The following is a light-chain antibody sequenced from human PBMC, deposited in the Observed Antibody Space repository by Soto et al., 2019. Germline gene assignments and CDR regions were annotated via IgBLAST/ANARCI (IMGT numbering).Light chain of an antibody. CDR3: QQTYNTPRT. V-gene: IGKV1-39*01. J-gene: IGKJ1*01. CDR1: HTISNY. Sequence: IQMTQSPSSLSASVGDRVTITCRASHTISNYLNWYQQKPGKTPNLLIYSVSSLHSGVPSRFSGTGSGTEFTLTISSLQPEDFATYYCQQTYNTPRTFGQGTKVDIK. CDR2: SVS.